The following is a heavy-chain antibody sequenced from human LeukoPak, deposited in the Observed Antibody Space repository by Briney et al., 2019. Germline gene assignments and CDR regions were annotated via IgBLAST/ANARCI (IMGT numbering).Heavy chain of an antibody. J-gene: IGHJ6*03. V-gene: IGHV3-48*04. CDR1: GFTFSIYS. Sequence: GGSLRLSCAASGFTFSIYSMNWVRQAPGKGLEWVSYISSTSNTIYYADSVKGRFTISRDNAKNSLYLQMNSLRAEDTAVYYCAKEGGWFGEFQTDLDYMDVWGKGTTVTISS. CDR2: ISSTSNTI. D-gene: IGHD3-10*01. CDR3: AKEGGWFGEFQTDLDYMDV.